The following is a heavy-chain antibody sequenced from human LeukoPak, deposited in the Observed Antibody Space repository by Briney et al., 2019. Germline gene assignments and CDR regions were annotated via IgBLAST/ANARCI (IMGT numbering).Heavy chain of an antibody. D-gene: IGHD2/OR15-2a*01. CDR3: ARQPNLLMGFDP. Sequence: SETLSLTCTVSGGSSSSRPYYWSWIRQPAGKGLEWIGRIYTSGDTDYNPSLKSRVSISVDTSKNQFSLKLSSLTASDTAVYYCARQPNLLMGFDPWGQGTLVTVSS. CDR2: IYTSGDT. V-gene: IGHV4-61*02. CDR1: GGSSSSRPYY. J-gene: IGHJ5*02.